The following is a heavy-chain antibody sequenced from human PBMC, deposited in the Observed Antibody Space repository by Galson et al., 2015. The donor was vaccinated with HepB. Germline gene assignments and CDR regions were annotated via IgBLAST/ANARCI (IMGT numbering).Heavy chain of an antibody. CDR2: VSSRGEST. Sequence: SLRLSCAASRFTFSSYAMSWVRLAPGKGLEWVSAVSSRGESTYYADSVRGRFAISRDNSKNTLYLHMTSLRAVDTAIYYCAGSGAYSGTYYAGMDVWGQGTTVTVSS. D-gene: IGHD1-26*01. CDR1: RFTFSSYA. J-gene: IGHJ6*02. CDR3: AGSGAYSGTYYAGMDV. V-gene: IGHV3-23*01.